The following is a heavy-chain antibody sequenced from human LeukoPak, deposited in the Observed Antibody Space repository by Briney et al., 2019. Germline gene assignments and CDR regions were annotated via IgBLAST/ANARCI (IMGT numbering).Heavy chain of an antibody. V-gene: IGHV3-48*01. Sequence: PGGSLRLSCAASGFTFSSYSMNWVRQAPGKGLEWVSYISSSSSTIYYADSVKGRVTISRDNAKNSPYLQMNSLRAEDTAVYYCAKDSTSAEEGGGADFDYWGQGTLVTVSS. J-gene: IGHJ4*02. D-gene: IGHD2-2*01. CDR3: AKDSTSAEEGGGADFDY. CDR2: ISSSSSTI. CDR1: GFTFSSYS.